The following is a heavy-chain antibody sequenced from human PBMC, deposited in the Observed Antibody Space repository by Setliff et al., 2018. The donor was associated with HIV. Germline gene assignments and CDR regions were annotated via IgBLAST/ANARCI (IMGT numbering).Heavy chain of an antibody. D-gene: IGHD2-15*01. CDR1: GYTFTSFA. V-gene: IGHV1-3*03. CDR3: ARGYCSGGSCLLLDY. Sequence: ASVKVSCKASGYTFTSFAMHWVRQAPGQRLEWMGWINGANDNTKYSQEFQGRVTITRDTSASTAHMELSSLRSEDMAVYYCARGYCSGGSCLLLDYWGQGTLVTVSS. CDR2: INGANDNT. J-gene: IGHJ4*02.